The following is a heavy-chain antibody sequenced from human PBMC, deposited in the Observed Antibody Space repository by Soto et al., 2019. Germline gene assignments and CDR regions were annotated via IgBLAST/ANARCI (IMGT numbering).Heavy chain of an antibody. CDR2: SIPIFGTV. Sequence: ASVKVSCKASGGTFSSYAISWVRQAPGQGLEWMGGSIPIFGTVNYAQQFQGGVTITADESTSTAYMELSSLRSEDTAVYYCARAVISGTIFGVVGFNYYYYYGMDVWGQGTTVNVSS. CDR3: ARAVISGTIFGVVGFNYYYYYGMDV. J-gene: IGHJ6*02. D-gene: IGHD3-3*01. V-gene: IGHV1-69*13. CDR1: GGTFSSYA.